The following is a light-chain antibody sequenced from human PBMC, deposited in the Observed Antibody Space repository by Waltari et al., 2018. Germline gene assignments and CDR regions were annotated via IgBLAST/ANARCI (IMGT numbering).Light chain of an antibody. Sequence: DIQMTQSPSTLSASVGDRVTIPCRASQSISVWLAWYQQKPGKAPKLLIYQASSLVSGVPSRFSGSGSGTEFTLTISSLQPDDFATYYCQKYNSYSETFGQGTKVEMK. V-gene: IGKV1-5*03. CDR2: QAS. CDR3: QKYNSYSET. J-gene: IGKJ1*01. CDR1: QSISVW.